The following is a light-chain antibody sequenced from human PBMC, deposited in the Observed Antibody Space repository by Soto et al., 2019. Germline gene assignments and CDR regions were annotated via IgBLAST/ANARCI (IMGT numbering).Light chain of an antibody. CDR3: QTWGTGIHVV. CDR2: LTSDGSH. CDR1: SGHSSYA. J-gene: IGLJ2*01. V-gene: IGLV4-69*01. Sequence: QPVLTQSHSASASLGASVKLTCTLSSGHSSYAIAWHQQQPEKGPRYLMKLTSDGSHSKGDGIPDRFSGSSSGAERYLTISSLQSEDEADYYCQTWGTGIHVVFGGGTKVTVL.